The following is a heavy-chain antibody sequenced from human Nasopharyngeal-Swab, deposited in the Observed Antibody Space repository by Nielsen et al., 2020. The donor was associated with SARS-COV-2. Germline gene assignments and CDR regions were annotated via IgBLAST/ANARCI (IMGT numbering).Heavy chain of an antibody. J-gene: IGHJ5*02. CDR3: ARSPRQGYCSGGSCPPWGWFDP. CDR1: GYNFTTYD. CDR2: MNPNSGNT. D-gene: IGHD2-15*01. Sequence: ASVKVSCKASGYNFTTYDFNWVRQATGQGLEWMGWMNPNSGNTGYAQKFQGRVTMTRNTSIRTAYMELSSLRSEDTAVYYCARSPRQGYCSGGSCPPWGWFDPWGQGTLVTVSS. V-gene: IGHV1-8*01.